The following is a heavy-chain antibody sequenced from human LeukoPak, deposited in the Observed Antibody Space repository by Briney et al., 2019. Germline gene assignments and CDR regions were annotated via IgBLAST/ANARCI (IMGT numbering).Heavy chain of an antibody. CDR1: GGSISSSSYY. CDR3: ARSGIAVA. D-gene: IGHD6-19*01. Sequence: PSETLSLTYTVSGGSISSSSYYWGWIRQPPGKGLEWIGSIYYSGSTYYNPSLKSRVTISVDTSKNQFSLKLSSVTAADTAVYYCARSGIAVAWGQGTLVTVSS. J-gene: IGHJ4*02. CDR2: IYYSGST. V-gene: IGHV4-39*01.